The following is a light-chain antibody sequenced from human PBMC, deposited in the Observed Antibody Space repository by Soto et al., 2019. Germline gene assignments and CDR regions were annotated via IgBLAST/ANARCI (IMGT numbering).Light chain of an antibody. CDR2: EAS. CDR3: QQYKNWPPIT. V-gene: IGKV3-15*01. CDR1: ESVSTN. J-gene: IGKJ5*01. Sequence: EIEMTQSQATLSLAPGERVTLSCRASESVSTNLAWYQQEAGQAPRLLIYEASTRATGIPARFSGSGSETDFTLTISGLQSEDFAVYYCQQYKNWPPITFGQGTRLEIK.